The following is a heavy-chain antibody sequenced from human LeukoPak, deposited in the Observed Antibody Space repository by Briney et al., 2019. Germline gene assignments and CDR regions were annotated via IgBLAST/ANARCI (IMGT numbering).Heavy chain of an antibody. CDR1: GLSISSYY. J-gene: IGHJ6*02. V-gene: IGHV4-59*08. CDR2: IYYSGST. CDR3: ARHEPHKDSSSWYLYYYYGMDV. Sequence: PSETLSLTRTVSGLSISSYYWSWIRHPPGKGLEWIGYIYYSGSTNYNPPLKGSITISVDQSKNRFSLKLSSVTDADTAVYYCARHEPHKDSSSWYLYYYYGMDVWGQGTTVTVSS. D-gene: IGHD6-13*01.